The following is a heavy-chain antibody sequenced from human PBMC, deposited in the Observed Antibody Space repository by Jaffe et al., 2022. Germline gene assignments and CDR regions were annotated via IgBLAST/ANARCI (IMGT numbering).Heavy chain of an antibody. Sequence: QVHLVQSGAEVKKPGASVKVSCKASGYTFTGYYMHWVRQAPGQGLEWMGRINPNNGDTNYAQKFQGRVTVTRDTSVSTTYMELSRLKSDDTALYYCARDFPYHSGTYYFDYWGQGTLVTVSS. V-gene: IGHV1-2*06. CDR2: INPNNGDT. J-gene: IGHJ4*02. CDR1: GYTFTGYY. CDR3: ARDFPYHSGTYYFDY.